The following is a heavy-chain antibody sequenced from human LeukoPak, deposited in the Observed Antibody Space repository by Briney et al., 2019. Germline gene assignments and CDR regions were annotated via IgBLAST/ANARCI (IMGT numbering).Heavy chain of an antibody. CDR1: GGSISSGSYY. J-gene: IGHJ3*02. CDR2: IYTSGST. CDR3: ARDYSLPIDIAARPSRAFDI. V-gene: IGHV4-61*02. Sequence: PSQTLSLTCTVSGGSISSGSYYWSWIRQPAGKGLEWIGRIYTSGSTNYNPSLKSRVTMSVDTSKNQFSLKLSSVTAADTAVYYCARDYSLPIDIAARPSRAFDIWGQGTMVTVSS. D-gene: IGHD6-6*01.